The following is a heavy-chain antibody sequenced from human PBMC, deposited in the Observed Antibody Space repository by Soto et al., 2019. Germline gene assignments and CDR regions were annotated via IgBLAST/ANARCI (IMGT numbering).Heavy chain of an antibody. CDR2: INTHNGNT. CDR3: TREGSAPYYYYGMDA. V-gene: IGHV1-18*01. J-gene: IGHJ6*02. CDR1: DYTYNTYG. D-gene: IGHD3-10*01. Sequence: ASVKVSCKASDYTYNTYGISWVRQAHRQGLEWLGWINTHNGNTNYAQNLQGRVIMTAGTSTSTAYMELRSLRSDDTAIYYCTREGSAPYYYYGMDAWGQGTTVTVSS.